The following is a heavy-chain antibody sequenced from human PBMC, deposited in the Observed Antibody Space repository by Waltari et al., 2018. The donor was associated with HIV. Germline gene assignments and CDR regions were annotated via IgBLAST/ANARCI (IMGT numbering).Heavy chain of an antibody. D-gene: IGHD2-2*01. J-gene: IGHJ3*02. CDR2: ITGRGGTT. CDR1: GFTFSSYA. V-gene: IGHV3-23*01. Sequence: EVQLLESGGGLVQPGGSLRLSCAASGFTFSSYAMTWVRQAPGKGLCGVSAITGRGGTTYHSDTVKGRFTISRDNSKNTLYLQMNSLRAEDTAVYYCASRYDSDAFDIWGQGTMVTVSS. CDR3: ASRYDSDAFDI.